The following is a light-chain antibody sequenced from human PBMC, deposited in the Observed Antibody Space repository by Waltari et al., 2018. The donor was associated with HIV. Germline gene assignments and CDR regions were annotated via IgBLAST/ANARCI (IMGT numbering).Light chain of an antibody. V-gene: IGKV3-20*01. Sequence: EIVLTQSPDTLSLSPGERATLSCGASQSVSNTYLAWFQQRPGQAPRLLLYGASYRATGIPDRFSGSGSGTDFTLTISGLEPEDFAVYYCQQYYRSPWTFGQGTKVDIK. J-gene: IGKJ1*01. CDR2: GAS. CDR1: QSVSNTY. CDR3: QQYYRSPWT.